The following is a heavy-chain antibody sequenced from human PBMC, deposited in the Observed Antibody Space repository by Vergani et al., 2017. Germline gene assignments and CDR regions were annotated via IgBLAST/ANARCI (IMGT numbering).Heavy chain of an antibody. CDR1: GFPFTSYG. V-gene: IGHV3-33*01. J-gene: IGHJ4*02. Sequence: QVYLMESGGGVVQPGNSLRLSCATSGFPFTSYGFHWIRQSPGKGLEWVAMIWYDGSKEYYVDSVKGRFTISRDNSKNTVDLQMNSLRVDDTAVYYCARDREGAGTRFDYWGQGDLVTVSS. CDR3: ARDREGAGTRFDY. D-gene: IGHD6-19*01. CDR2: IWYDGSKE.